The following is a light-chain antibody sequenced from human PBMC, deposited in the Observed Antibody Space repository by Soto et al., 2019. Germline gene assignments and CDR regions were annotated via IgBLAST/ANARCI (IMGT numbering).Light chain of an antibody. V-gene: IGKV3-20*01. Sequence: EIVFPPSPGTLSLSPGARATLSCRASQSVSSSNLAWYQQKPGQAPRLLIYGASIRATGIPDRFSGSGSGTDFTLTISRLEPEDFAVYYCLQYGTSPRTFGQGTKVDIK. CDR3: LQYGTSPRT. CDR1: QSVSSSN. CDR2: GAS. J-gene: IGKJ1*01.